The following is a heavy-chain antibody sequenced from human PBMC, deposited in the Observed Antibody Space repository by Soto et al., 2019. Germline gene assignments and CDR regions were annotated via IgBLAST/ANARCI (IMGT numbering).Heavy chain of an antibody. D-gene: IGHD3-22*01. CDR2: INHSGST. CDR3: ARRYYYDSSGYRNWFDP. V-gene: IGHV4-34*01. CDR1: GGSFSGYY. J-gene: IGHJ5*02. Sequence: PSETLSLTCAVYGGSFSGYYWSWIRQPPGKGLEWIGEINHSGSTNYNPSLKSRVTISVDTSKNQFSLKLSSVTAADTAVYYCARRYYYDSSGYRNWFDPWGQGTLVTVSS.